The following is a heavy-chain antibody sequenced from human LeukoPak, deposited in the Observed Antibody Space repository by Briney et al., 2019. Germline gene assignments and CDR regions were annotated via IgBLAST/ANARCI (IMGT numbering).Heavy chain of an antibody. D-gene: IGHD6-13*01. J-gene: IGHJ6*03. Sequence: SETLSLTCAVYGGSFRGYYWSWIRQPPGKGLEWIGYIYYSGSTNYNPSLKSRVTISVDTSKNQFSLKLSSVTAADTAVYYCARVEQQLDRRDYYYYMDVWGKGTTVTVSS. CDR2: IYYSGST. CDR1: GGSFRGYY. V-gene: IGHV4-59*01. CDR3: ARVEQQLDRRDYYYYMDV.